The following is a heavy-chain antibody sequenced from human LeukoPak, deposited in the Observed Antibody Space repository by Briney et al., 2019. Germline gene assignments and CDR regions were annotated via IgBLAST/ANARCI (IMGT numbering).Heavy chain of an antibody. CDR2: IDWDDDK. CDR1: GFSLSTSGMC. V-gene: IGHV2-70*11. Sequence: SGPALVKPTQTLTLTCTFSGFSLSTSGMCVSRIRQPPGKALEWLARIDWDDDKYYSTSLKTRLTISKDTSKNQVVLTMTNMDPVDTATYYCARMGLYDRSGYFDYWGQGTLVTVSS. J-gene: IGHJ4*02. D-gene: IGHD3-22*01. CDR3: ARMGLYDRSGYFDY.